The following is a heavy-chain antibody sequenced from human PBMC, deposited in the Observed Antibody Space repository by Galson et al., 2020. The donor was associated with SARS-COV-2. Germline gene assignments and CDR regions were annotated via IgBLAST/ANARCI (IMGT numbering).Heavy chain of an antibody. CDR1: GFTFSTYA. Sequence: GGSLRLSCAASGFTFSTYAMHWVRQSPGKGLEWVAVIWSNGNNKYYGDSVKGRFTISRDNSKNTVSLQMNSLRAEDTAVYYCTTSIIVAGTLDYWGQGTLVSVSS. J-gene: IGHJ4*02. D-gene: IGHD5-12*01. CDR3: TTSIIVAGTLDY. V-gene: IGHV3-33*01. CDR2: IWSNGNNK.